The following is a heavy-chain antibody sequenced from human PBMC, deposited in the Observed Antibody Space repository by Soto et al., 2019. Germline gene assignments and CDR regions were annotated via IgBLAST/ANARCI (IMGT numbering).Heavy chain of an antibody. CDR2: ISYDGSNK. J-gene: IGHJ4*02. CDR1: GFILSNYG. CDR3: AKGPYCSSTSCYVLPPDY. Sequence: GGSLRLSCAASGFILSNYGMHWVRQAPGKGLEWVAVISYDGSNKYYADSVKGRFTISRDNSKSTLYPQMNSLRAEDTAVYYCAKGPYCSSTSCYVLPPDYWGQGTLVTVSS. V-gene: IGHV3-30*18. D-gene: IGHD2-2*01.